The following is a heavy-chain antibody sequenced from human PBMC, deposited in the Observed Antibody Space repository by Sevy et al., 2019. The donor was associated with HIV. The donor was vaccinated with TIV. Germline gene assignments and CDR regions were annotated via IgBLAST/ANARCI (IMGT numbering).Heavy chain of an antibody. D-gene: IGHD4-17*01. CDR3: VGGPKPLRSDYGDYRGVGYYFDS. CDR1: GESFSNYY. J-gene: IGHJ4*02. CDR2: IDHSGRS. Sequence: SETLSLTCAVYGESFSNYYWSWIRLSPGKGLESIGEIDHSGRSDYNPSLKSRVTMSVDTSKNQFSLKLTSVTAADTAVYYCVGGPKPLRSDYGDYRGVGYYFDSWGQGILVTVSS. V-gene: IGHV4-34*01.